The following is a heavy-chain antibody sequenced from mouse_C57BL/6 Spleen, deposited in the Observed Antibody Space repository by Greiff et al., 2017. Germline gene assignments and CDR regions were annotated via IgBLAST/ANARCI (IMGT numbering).Heavy chain of an antibody. D-gene: IGHD1-1*01. CDR2: IYHRSGNT. J-gene: IGHJ1*03. CDR1: GYTFTSYG. Sequence: VQLQQSGAELARPGASVKLSCKASGYTFTSYGISWVKQRTGQGLEWIGEIYHRSGNTYYNEKFKGKATLTADKSPSTAYMELRSLTSEDSAVYFCAREGYYGSSYGWYFDVWGTGTTVTVSS. CDR3: AREGYYGSSYGWYFDV. V-gene: IGHV1-81*01.